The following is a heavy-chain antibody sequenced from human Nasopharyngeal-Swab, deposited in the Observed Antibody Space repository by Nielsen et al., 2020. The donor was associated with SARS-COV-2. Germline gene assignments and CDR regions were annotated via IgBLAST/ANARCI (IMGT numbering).Heavy chain of an antibody. CDR2: INHNERT. CDR1: GGSFSGFY. D-gene: IGHD2-2*01. Sequence: GSLRLSCAVYGGSFSGFYWNWIRQPPGRGLEWIGEINHNERTNYNPSLKSRITLSVDTSNKQVSLKMRSVTAADTAVYYCARTFCTTSSCSYYFDSWGQGNLVTVSS. V-gene: IGHV4-34*01. CDR3: ARTFCTTSSCSYYFDS. J-gene: IGHJ4*02.